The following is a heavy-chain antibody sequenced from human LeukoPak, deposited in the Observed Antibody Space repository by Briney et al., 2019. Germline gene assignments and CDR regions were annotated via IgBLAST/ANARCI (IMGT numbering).Heavy chain of an antibody. D-gene: IGHD1-26*01. CDR2: IYYTGST. Sequence: SETLSLTCTVSGGSISTYYWSWIRQPPGKGLEWIGYIYYTGSTSYNPSLKSRVTMSLDASKSQFSLELNSVTPADTAVYYCARGGNYWPQWWFDPWGRGTLVSVSS. CDR1: GGSISTYY. CDR3: ARGGNYWPQWWFDP. V-gene: IGHV4-59*01. J-gene: IGHJ5*02.